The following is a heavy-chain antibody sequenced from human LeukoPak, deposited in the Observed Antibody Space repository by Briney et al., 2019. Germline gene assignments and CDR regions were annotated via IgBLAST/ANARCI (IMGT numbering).Heavy chain of an antibody. J-gene: IGHJ4*02. V-gene: IGHV3-33*01. CDR3: ARDRSSTYFDY. CDR1: GFKYSNFG. Sequence: GRSVRLLCAASGFKYSNFGMHCVRQAPGKGLEWVAVIWYDGTNKYYADSVKGRFTISRDNSKNTLYLQMDSLRAEDTAVYYCARDRSSTYFDYWAQGTPVTVSS. CDR2: IWYDGTNK. D-gene: IGHD2-2*01.